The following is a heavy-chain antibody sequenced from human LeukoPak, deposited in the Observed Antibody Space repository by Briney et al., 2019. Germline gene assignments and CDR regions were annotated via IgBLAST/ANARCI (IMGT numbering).Heavy chain of an antibody. CDR1: EGSISGYY. CDR3: ARHINKRFDY. J-gene: IGHJ4*02. CDR2: IHYSGST. D-gene: IGHD1/OR15-1a*01. V-gene: IGHV4-59*08. Sequence: AETLSLTCSVSEGSISGYYWSWIRQPPGKGLEWIGNIHYSGSTTYDSSLKSRVTMPLDTSKNQFSLRLSSVTAADTAVYYCARHINKRFDYWGQGTLVTASS.